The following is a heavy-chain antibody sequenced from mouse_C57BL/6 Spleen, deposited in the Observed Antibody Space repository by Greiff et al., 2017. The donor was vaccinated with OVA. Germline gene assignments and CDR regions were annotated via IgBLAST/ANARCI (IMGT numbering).Heavy chain of an antibody. Sequence: VQLQQSGPELVKPGASVKISCKASGYSFTGYYMNWVKQSPEKSLEWIGEINPSTGGTTYNQKFKAKATLTVDKSSSTAYMHLKSLTSEDSAVYYCASLYYDYDEEYWGQGTTLTVSS. J-gene: IGHJ2*01. V-gene: IGHV1-42*01. CDR3: ASLYYDYDEEY. CDR1: GYSFTGYY. D-gene: IGHD2-4*01. CDR2: INPSTGGT.